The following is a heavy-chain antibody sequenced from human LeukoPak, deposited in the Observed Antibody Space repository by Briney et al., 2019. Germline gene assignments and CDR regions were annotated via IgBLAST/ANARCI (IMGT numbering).Heavy chain of an antibody. CDR3: ARDLYSSSWYGHYYYYYYMDV. Sequence: ASVKVSCKASGYTFTSYGISWVRQAPGQGLEWMGWISAYNGNTNDAQKLQGRVTMTTDTSTSTAYMELGSLRSDDTAVYYCARDLYSSSWYGHYYYYYYMDVWGKGTTVTVSS. D-gene: IGHD6-13*01. CDR1: GYTFTSYG. V-gene: IGHV1-18*01. CDR2: ISAYNGNT. J-gene: IGHJ6*03.